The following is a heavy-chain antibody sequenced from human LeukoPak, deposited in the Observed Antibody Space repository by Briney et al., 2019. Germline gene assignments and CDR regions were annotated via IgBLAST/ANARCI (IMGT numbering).Heavy chain of an antibody. CDR3: ARENSKTKYSSPFDY. CDR2: IYHSGST. J-gene: IGHJ4*02. Sequence: SETLSLACTVSGYSISSGYYWGWIRQPPGKGLEWIGSIYHSGSTYYNPSLKSRVTISVDTSKNQFSLKLSSVTAADTAVYYCARENSKTKYSSPFDYWGQGTLVTVSS. D-gene: IGHD6-6*01. V-gene: IGHV4-38-2*02. CDR1: GYSISSGYY.